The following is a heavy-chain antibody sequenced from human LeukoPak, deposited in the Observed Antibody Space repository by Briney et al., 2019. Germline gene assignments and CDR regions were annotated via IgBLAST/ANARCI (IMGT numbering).Heavy chain of an antibody. J-gene: IGHJ4*02. CDR3: ARGGDSGDVLLWFGELKGFDY. Sequence: GGSLRLSCAASGFTFSSYWMSWVRQAPGKGLEWVANIKQDGSEKYYVDSVKGRFTISRDNAKNSLYLQMNSLRAEDTAVYYCARGGDSGDVLLWFGELKGFDYWGQGTLVTVSS. CDR1: GFTFSSYW. D-gene: IGHD3-10*01. V-gene: IGHV3-7*01. CDR2: IKQDGSEK.